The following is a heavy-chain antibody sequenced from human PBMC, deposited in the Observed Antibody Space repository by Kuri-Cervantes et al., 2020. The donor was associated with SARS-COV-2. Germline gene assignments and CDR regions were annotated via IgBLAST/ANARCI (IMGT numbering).Heavy chain of an antibody. D-gene: IGHD3-22*01. V-gene: IGHV3-23*01. J-gene: IGHJ4*02. CDR3: ARGEVPYDADY. Sequence: GGSLRLSCATSGFTFSSYAMSWVRQAPGKGLEWVSAISGSGGSTYYADSVKGRFTISRDNSKNTLYLQMNSLRAEDTAVYYCARGEVPYDADYWGQGTLVTVSS. CDR2: ISGSGGST. CDR1: GFTFSSYA.